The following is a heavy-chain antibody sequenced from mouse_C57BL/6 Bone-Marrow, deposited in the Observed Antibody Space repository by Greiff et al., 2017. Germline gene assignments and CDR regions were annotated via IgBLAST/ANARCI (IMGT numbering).Heavy chain of an antibody. V-gene: IGHV1-50*01. CDR2: IDPSDSNT. D-gene: IGHD1-1*01. CDR1: GYTFTSYW. CDR3: APTDSSFAY. Sequence: QVQLQQPGAELVKPGASVKLSCKASGYTFTSYWMQWVKQRPGQGLEWIGEIDPSDSNTNYNQKFKGKATLTVDTSSSTAYMQLSSLTSEDSAVYYCAPTDSSFAYWGQGTLVTVSA. J-gene: IGHJ3*01.